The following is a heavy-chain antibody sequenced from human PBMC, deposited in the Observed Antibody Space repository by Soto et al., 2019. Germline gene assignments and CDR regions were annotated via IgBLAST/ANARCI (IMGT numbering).Heavy chain of an antibody. CDR3: ARLPSRHLVDY. CDR1: GSSINSSVYY. CDR2: MFYGVST. V-gene: IGHV4-39*01. Sequence: SETLTLTCTVSGSSINSSVYYWGWIRQPPGKGLEWIGSMFYGVSTYYNPSLKSRVTVPVDTSKNQFSLNLRSVTAADTAVYYCARLPSRHLVDYWGQGTLVTVSS. J-gene: IGHJ4*02. D-gene: IGHD3-3*02.